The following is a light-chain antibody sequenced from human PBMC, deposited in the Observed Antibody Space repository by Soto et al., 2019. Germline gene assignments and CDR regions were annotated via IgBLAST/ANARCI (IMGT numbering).Light chain of an antibody. CDR2: GAS. V-gene: IGKV3-20*01. Sequence: ETVMTQSPATLSVSPGERATLSCRASQSVSINLAWYQQKPGQAPRLLIYGASSRATGIPARFSGSGSGTDFTLTISRLEPEDFAVYYCQQYGSSPRTFGQGIKVDIK. CDR3: QQYGSSPRT. J-gene: IGKJ1*01. CDR1: QSVSIN.